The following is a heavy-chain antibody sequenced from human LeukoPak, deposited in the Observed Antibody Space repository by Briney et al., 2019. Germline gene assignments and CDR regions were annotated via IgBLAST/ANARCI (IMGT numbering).Heavy chain of an antibody. V-gene: IGHV3-74*01. Sequence: GGSLRLSCAASGFTFSNHWMHWVRQAPGKGLMWVSRINRDGSRTDYADSVKGRFTIPRDDAKNTLYLQVNSLRAEDTAVYFSARGGSDTAMAHDYWGQGTLVTVSS. CDR1: GFTFSNHW. D-gene: IGHD5-18*01. CDR2: INRDGSRT. J-gene: IGHJ4*02. CDR3: ARGGSDTAMAHDY.